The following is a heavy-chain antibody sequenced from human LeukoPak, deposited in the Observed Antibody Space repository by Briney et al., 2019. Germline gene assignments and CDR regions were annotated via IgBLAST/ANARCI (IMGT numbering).Heavy chain of an antibody. CDR3: AMSGGTTFDY. D-gene: IGHD2-15*01. Sequence: GGTLRLSCAASGFTFSSYGMSWVRQAPGKGLEWVSAISGSGGSTYYADSVKGRFTISRDNSKNTLYLQMNSLRAEDTAVYYCAMSGGTTFDYWGQGTLVTVSS. CDR1: GFTFSSYG. V-gene: IGHV3-23*01. CDR2: ISGSGGST. J-gene: IGHJ4*02.